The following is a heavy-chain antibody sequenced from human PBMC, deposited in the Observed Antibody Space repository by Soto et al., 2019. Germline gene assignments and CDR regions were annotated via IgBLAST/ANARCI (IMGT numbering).Heavy chain of an antibody. Sequence: EVQLVETGGGLIQPGGSLRLSCAASGFTVSSNYMSWVRQAPGKGLEWVSVIYSGGSTYYADSMKGRFTISRDNSKNTLYLQMNSLRAEDTAVYYCARDGGYSYGYSGYYYGMDVWGQGTTVTVSS. J-gene: IGHJ6*02. CDR3: ARDGGYSYGYSGYYYGMDV. CDR2: IYSGGST. CDR1: GFTVSSNY. V-gene: IGHV3-53*02. D-gene: IGHD5-18*01.